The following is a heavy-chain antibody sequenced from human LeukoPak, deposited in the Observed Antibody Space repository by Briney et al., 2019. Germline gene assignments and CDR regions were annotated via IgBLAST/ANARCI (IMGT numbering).Heavy chain of an antibody. Sequence: PGGSLRLSCAASGFTFSSYEMNWVRQAPGKGLEWGSYISSSGSTIYYADSVKGRFIISRDNAKNSLYLQMNSLRAEDTAVYYCARGENMIAHAFDIWGQGTMVTVSS. CDR1: GFTFSSYE. CDR3: ARGENMIAHAFDI. CDR2: ISSSGSTI. J-gene: IGHJ3*02. D-gene: IGHD3-22*01. V-gene: IGHV3-48*03.